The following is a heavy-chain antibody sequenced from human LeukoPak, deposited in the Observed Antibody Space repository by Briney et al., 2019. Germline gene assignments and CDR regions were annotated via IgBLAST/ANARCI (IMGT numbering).Heavy chain of an antibody. CDR2: IYYSGST. CDR1: GGSISSYY. CDR3: ARQNPRRSSGWYRTYYFDY. D-gene: IGHD6-19*01. J-gene: IGHJ4*02. Sequence: SETLSLTCTVSGGSISSYYWSWIRQPPGKGLEWMGYIYYSGSTNYNPSLKSRVTISVDTSKNQFSLKLSSVTAADTAVYYCARQNPRRSSGWYRTYYFDYWGQGTLVTVSS. V-gene: IGHV4-59*08.